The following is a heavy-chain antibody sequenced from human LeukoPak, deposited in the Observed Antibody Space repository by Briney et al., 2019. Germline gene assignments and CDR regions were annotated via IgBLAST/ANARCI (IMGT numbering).Heavy chain of an antibody. Sequence: SVKVSCKASGGTFSSYAFSWVRQAPGQGLEWMGGIIPIFGTTNYAEQFQGRVTITTDESTSTAYLDLSSLRSEDTAVYYCAKDDGSATMGFDSWGQETLVSVSS. D-gene: IGHD1-26*01. CDR1: GGTFSSYA. J-gene: IGHJ5*01. CDR3: AKDDGSATMGFDS. V-gene: IGHV1-69*05. CDR2: IIPIFGTT.